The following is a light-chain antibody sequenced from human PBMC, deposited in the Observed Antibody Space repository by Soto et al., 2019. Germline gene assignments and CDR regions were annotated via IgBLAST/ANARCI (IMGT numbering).Light chain of an antibody. J-gene: IGLJ2*01. CDR2: LNSDGSH. CDR3: QTWDSGFSDV. V-gene: IGLV4-69*01. CDR1: SGHSSYA. Sequence: QLVLTQSPSASASLGASVKLTCTRSSGHSSYAIAWHQQQPETGPRSLMKLNSDGSHNKGDGTPDRFSGSSAGAERYLTISRLQSEDEAYYYCQTWDSGFSDVFGGGTKLTVL.